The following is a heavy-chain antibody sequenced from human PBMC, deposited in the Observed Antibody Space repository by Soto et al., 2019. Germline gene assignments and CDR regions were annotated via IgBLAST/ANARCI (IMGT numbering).Heavy chain of an antibody. CDR2: VFYTGFT. CDR3: ASSKNGYKRNCLDH. Sequence: SSETLSLTCAVSGASINGSYFYLAWLRQSPGKGPEWIGCVFYTGFTSYNPSLESRVSVSVDTSKSQFSLKLTAVTAADTAFYYCASSKNGYKRNCLDHWGQGALVTVSS. D-gene: IGHD5-12*01. V-gene: IGHV4-39*01. CDR1: GASINGSYFY. J-gene: IGHJ4*02.